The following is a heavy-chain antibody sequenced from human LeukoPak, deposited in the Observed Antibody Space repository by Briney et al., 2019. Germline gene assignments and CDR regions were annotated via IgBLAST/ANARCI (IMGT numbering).Heavy chain of an antibody. Sequence: SETLSLTGTASGGSVNNGGYFWNWIRQSPGKGLEWLGYVYSSGSPNYNPSLRSRVSMSVDTSKNQFSLKLSSVTAADTAVYYCASVSVSSAGYHFYYYGMDVWDKGTTVIVSS. V-gene: IGHV4-61*08. CDR3: ASVSVSSAGYHFYYYGMDV. J-gene: IGHJ6*04. CDR2: VYSSGSP. CDR1: GGSVNNGGYF. D-gene: IGHD6-25*01.